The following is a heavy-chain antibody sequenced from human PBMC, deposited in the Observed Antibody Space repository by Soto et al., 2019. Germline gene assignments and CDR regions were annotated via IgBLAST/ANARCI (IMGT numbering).Heavy chain of an antibody. CDR1: GGTLSDYA. CDR3: ARAPRAHFSIDSSVYARYYGAFGV. CDR2: IIPIFGSA. Sequence: QVQLVQSGAEVKKPGSSVKVSCKASGGTLSDYAFSWVRQAPGQGLEWMGGIIPIFGSANYEQKLQGRVTITADESTKTAYMELSGLRSEDMAVYYCARAPRAHFSIDSSVYARYYGAFGVWGQGTMVTVDS. D-gene: IGHD3-22*01. V-gene: IGHV1-69*12. J-gene: IGHJ3*01.